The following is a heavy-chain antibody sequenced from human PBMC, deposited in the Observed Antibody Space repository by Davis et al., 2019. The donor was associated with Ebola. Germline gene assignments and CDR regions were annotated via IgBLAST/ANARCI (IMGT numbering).Heavy chain of an antibody. D-gene: IGHD6-25*01. CDR3: ARQAGAAWIDP. Sequence: AGSLRLSCAVSGGSFSGYYWSWIRQPPGKGLEWIGEIKHSGSTNYNPSLKSRVTISVDTSKNQFSLKLSSVTAADTAVYYCARQAGAAWIDPWGQGTLVTVSS. CDR2: IKHSGST. V-gene: IGHV4-34*01. CDR1: GGSFSGYY. J-gene: IGHJ5*02.